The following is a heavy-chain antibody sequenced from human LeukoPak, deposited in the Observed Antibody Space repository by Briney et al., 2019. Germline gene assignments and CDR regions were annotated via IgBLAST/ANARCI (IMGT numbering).Heavy chain of an antibody. Sequence: GGSLRLSCAASGFTFSRCWMSWVRQAPGKGLEWVANIKQDESEKYYVDSVKGRFTISRDNAKNSLYLQMNSLRAEDTAVYYCAKDLSVGAMGYWGQGTLVTVSS. CDR2: IKQDESEK. D-gene: IGHD1-26*01. V-gene: IGHV3-7*03. J-gene: IGHJ4*02. CDR3: AKDLSVGAMGY. CDR1: GFTFSRCW.